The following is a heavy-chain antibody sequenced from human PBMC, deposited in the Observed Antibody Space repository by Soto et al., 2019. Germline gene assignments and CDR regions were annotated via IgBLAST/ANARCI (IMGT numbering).Heavy chain of an antibody. V-gene: IGHV3-23*01. CDR3: ARGGGSSSARY. Sequence: EVQLLESGGGLVQPGGSLRLSCAASGFTFSSYAMSWVRQAPGSGLEWVSTNGASGVTTYYAGSVKGRFTISRDISKNMLYRQMDSLGAEDTAVYYCARGGGSSSARYWGQGTLVTVSS. CDR2: NGASGVTT. CDR1: GFTFSSYA. D-gene: IGHD6-6*01. J-gene: IGHJ4*02.